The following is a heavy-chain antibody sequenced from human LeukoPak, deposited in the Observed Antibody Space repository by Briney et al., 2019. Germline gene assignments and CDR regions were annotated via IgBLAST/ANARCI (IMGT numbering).Heavy chain of an antibody. CDR1: GFTFDRDG. J-gene: IGHJ4*02. CDR3: AKGVGEVGGSLAD. Sequence: GGSLRLSCVASGFTFDRDGMSWVRQAPGKGLEWVAVSSGRGGKTYYAHSVQGRFTISRDNSRDTLHLQMSSLRAEDTAVYYCAKGVGEVGGSLADWGQGTPVTVSS. CDR2: SSGRGGKT. D-gene: IGHD2-15*01. V-gene: IGHV3-23*01.